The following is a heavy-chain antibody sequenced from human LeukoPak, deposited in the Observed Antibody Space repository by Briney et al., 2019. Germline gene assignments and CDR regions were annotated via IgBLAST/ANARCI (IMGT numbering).Heavy chain of an antibody. Sequence: ASVKVSCKASGYTFTSYAMHWVRQAPGQRPEWMGWINAGNGNTKYSQKFQGSVTITRDTSASTAYMELSSLRPEDTAVCYCARVQSAYCSSSSCYGGYFDYWGQGTLVTVSS. J-gene: IGHJ4*02. CDR1: GYTFTSYA. D-gene: IGHD2-2*01. CDR2: INAGNGNT. CDR3: ARVQSAYCSSSSCYGGYFDY. V-gene: IGHV1-3*01.